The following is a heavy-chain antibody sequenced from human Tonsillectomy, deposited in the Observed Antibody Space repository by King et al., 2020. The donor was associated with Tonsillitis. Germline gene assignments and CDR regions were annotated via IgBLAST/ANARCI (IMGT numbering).Heavy chain of an antibody. CDR2: IYLSGNT. J-gene: IGHJ5*02. CDR1: GGSISSHY. Sequence: VQLQESGPGLVKSSETLSLTCTVSGGSISSHYWSWIRQPAGKGLEWIGRIYLSGNTNYNPSLKSRVTMSVDTSKNQFSLKLSSVTAADTAVYYCARDHPYYNEGIGDYQSNWFAPGGRGPLAPFSS. CDR3: ARDHPYYNEGIGDYQSNWFAP. D-gene: IGHD3-22*01. V-gene: IGHV4-4*07.